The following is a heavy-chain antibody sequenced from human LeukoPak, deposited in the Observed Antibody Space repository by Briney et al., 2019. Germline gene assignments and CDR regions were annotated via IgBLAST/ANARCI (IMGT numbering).Heavy chain of an antibody. Sequence: GASVTVSCKVSGYTLTELSMHWVRQAPGKGLEWMGGFDPEDGETIYAQKFQGRVTMTEDTSTDTAYMELSSLRSEDTAVYYCATVFLGYCSSTSCPRWFDPWGQGTLVTVSS. CDR3: ATVFLGYCSSTSCPRWFDP. CDR2: FDPEDGET. D-gene: IGHD2-2*01. V-gene: IGHV1-24*01. J-gene: IGHJ5*02. CDR1: GYTLTELS.